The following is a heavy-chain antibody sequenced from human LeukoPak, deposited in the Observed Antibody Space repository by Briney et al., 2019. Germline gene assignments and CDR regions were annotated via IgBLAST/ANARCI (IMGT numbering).Heavy chain of an antibody. D-gene: IGHD5-18*01. CDR1: GGSISSYY. J-gene: IGHJ6*02. CDR2: IYTSGST. V-gene: IGHV4-4*07. Sequence: SETLSLTCTVSGGSISSYYWSWIRQPAGKGLEWSGRIYTSGSTNYNPSLKSRVTMSVDTSKNQFSLKLSSVTAADTAGYYCAREVDTAMVTYGMDVWGQGTTVTVSS. CDR3: AREVDTAMVTYGMDV.